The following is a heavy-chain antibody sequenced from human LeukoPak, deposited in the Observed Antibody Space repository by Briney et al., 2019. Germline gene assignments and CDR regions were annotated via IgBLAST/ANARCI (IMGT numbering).Heavy chain of an antibody. CDR3: EPDVDYDFWSGYYGSGY. Sequence: QPGGSLRLSCAASGFTFSSYAMHWVRQAPGKGLEWVAVISYDGSNKYYADSVKGRFTISRDNSKNTLYLQMNSLRAEDTAVYYCEPDVDYDFWSGYYGSGYWGQGTLVTVSS. V-gene: IGHV3-30-3*01. J-gene: IGHJ4*02. D-gene: IGHD3-3*01. CDR1: GFTFSSYA. CDR2: ISYDGSNK.